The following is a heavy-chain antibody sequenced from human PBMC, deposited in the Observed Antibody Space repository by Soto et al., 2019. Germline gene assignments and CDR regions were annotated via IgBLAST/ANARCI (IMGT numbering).Heavy chain of an antibody. J-gene: IGHJ4*02. CDR1: GFTFSNAW. Sequence: EVQLVESGGGLVKPGGSLRLSCAASGFTFSNAWMSWVRQAPGKGLEWVGRIKSKTDGGTTDYAAPVKGRFTISRDDSKNTLYLQMNSLKTEDTAVYYCTPPREGQQWLQPFDYWGQGTLVTVSS. CDR3: TPPREGQQWLQPFDY. D-gene: IGHD6-19*01. V-gene: IGHV3-15*01. CDR2: IKSKTDGGTT.